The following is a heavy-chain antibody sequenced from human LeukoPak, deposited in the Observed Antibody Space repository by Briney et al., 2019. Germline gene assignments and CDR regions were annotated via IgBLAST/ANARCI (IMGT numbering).Heavy chain of an antibody. CDR2: INHSGST. Sequence: SETLSLTCAVYGGSFSGYYWSWIRQPPGKGLEWIGEINHSGSTNYNPSLKSRVTISVDTSKNQFSLKLSSVTAADTAVYYCARQNLIVVVVAAFDYWGQGTLVTVSS. V-gene: IGHV4-34*01. CDR3: ARQNLIVVVVAAFDY. D-gene: IGHD2-15*01. CDR1: GGSFSGYY. J-gene: IGHJ4*02.